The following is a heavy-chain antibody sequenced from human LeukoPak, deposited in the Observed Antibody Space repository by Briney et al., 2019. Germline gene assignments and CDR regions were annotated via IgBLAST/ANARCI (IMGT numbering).Heavy chain of an antibody. Sequence: SVKVSCKASGGTFSSYAISWVRRAPGQGLEWMGGIIPIFGTANYAQKFQGRVTITADESTSTAYMELSSLRSEDTAVYYCARGALRGNWFDPWGQGTLVTVSS. CDR3: ARGALRGNWFDP. J-gene: IGHJ5*02. CDR2: IIPIFGTA. V-gene: IGHV1-69*13. D-gene: IGHD3-16*01. CDR1: GGTFSSYA.